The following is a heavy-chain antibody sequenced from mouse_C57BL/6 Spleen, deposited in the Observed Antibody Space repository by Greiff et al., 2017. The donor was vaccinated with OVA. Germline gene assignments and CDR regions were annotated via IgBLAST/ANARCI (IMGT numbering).Heavy chain of an antibody. CDR3: ARHYYGSSYWYFDV. CDR1: GFSLPSYG. J-gene: IGHJ1*03. CDR2: IWSDGST. V-gene: IGHV2-6-1*01. D-gene: IGHD1-1*01. Sequence: VKLVESGPGPVAPSQSLSITCPVSGFSLPSYGVHWVRQPPGKGLEWLVVIWSDGSTTYNSALKSRLSISKDNSKSQVFLKMNSLQTDDTAMYYCARHYYGSSYWYFDVWGTGTTVTVSS.